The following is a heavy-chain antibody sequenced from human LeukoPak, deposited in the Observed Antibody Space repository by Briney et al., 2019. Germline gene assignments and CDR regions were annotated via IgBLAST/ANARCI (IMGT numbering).Heavy chain of an antibody. Sequence: GGSLRHSCAASGFTFSSYGMNWVRQAPGKGLEWVSYISSSGSTIYYADSVKGRFTISRDNAKNSLYLQMNSLRAEDTAVYYCAREGTEMATIDYWGQGTLVTVSS. CDR3: AREGTEMATIDY. CDR1: GFTFSSYG. J-gene: IGHJ4*02. D-gene: IGHD5-24*01. V-gene: IGHV3-48*04. CDR2: ISSSGSTI.